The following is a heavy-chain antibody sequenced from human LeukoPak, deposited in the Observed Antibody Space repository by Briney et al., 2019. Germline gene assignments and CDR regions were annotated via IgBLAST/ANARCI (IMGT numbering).Heavy chain of an antibody. Sequence: GGSLRLSCAASGFTFSSYAMSWVRQAPGKGLEWVSVISADASTSYAGAVKGRFTNPRADSQNTLYLQMNSLRAEDAAVYYCAKGTEYSSSWYKEALDYWGQGALVTVSS. CDR1: GFTFSSYA. D-gene: IGHD6-13*01. J-gene: IGHJ4*02. V-gene: IGHV3-23*01. CDR2: ISADAST. CDR3: AKGTEYSSSWYKEALDY.